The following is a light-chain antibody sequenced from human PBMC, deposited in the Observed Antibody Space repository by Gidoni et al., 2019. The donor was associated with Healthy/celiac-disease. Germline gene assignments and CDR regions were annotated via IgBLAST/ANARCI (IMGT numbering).Light chain of an antibody. V-gene: IGLV3-25*03. CDR1: ALPKQY. J-gene: IGLJ3*02. CDR3: QSADSSGTYWV. CDR2: KDS. Sequence: SYELTQPPSVSVSPGQTAMITCSGDALPKQYAYWYQQKPGQAPVLVVYKDSERPSGIPERFSGSSSGTTVTLTISGGQAEDEADYYCQSADSSGTYWVFGGGTKLTVL.